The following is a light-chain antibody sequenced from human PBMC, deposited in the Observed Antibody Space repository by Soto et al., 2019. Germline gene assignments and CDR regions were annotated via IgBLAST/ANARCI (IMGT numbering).Light chain of an antibody. CDR1: QSVRSN. J-gene: IGKJ5*01. CDR2: GAS. Sequence: VMTQSPATTSVSPGDQATHSCRASQSVRSNLAWYQTRPGQAPRLLIYGASTRATGIPARFSGSGSGTEFTPTVSRLQSEDFFVYYCQQYNNWPPITVGQGTRVEI. CDR3: QQYNNWPPIT. V-gene: IGKV3-15*01.